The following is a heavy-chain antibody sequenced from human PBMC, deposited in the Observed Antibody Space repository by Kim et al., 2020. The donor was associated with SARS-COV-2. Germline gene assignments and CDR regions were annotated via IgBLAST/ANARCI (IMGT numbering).Heavy chain of an antibody. J-gene: IGHJ4*02. CDR2: GRVT. V-gene: IGHV3-7*01. D-gene: IGHD7-27*01. CDR3: AKEHWGPEY. Sequence: GRVTHYGNAVKGRITLSRDNAKNALYVQMHSRRVEDTAVYYCAKEHWGPEYWGQGTLVTVSS.